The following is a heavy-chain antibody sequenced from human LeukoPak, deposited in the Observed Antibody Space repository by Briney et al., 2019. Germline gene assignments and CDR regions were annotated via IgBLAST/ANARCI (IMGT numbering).Heavy chain of an antibody. V-gene: IGHV1-8*01. D-gene: IGHD6-19*01. J-gene: IGHJ5*02. Sequence: ASVKVSCKASGYTFTSYDTNWVRQATGQGLEWMGWMNPNSGNTGYAQKFQGRVTMTRNTSISTAYMELSSLRSEDTAVYYCARGFSSVADNWLDPWGQGTLVTVSS. CDR2: MNPNSGNT. CDR3: ARGFSSVADNWLDP. CDR1: GYTFTSYD.